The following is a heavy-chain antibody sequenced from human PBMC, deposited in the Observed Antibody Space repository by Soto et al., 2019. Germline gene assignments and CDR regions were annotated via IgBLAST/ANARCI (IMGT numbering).Heavy chain of an antibody. CDR3: ARGDLDYSRLFDY. D-gene: IGHD2-21*01. CDR1: GGSISSSSYY. CDR2: IYYSGST. J-gene: IGHJ4*02. V-gene: IGHV4-39*01. Sequence: PSETLSLTCTVSGGSISSSSYYWGWIRQPPGKGLEWIGSIYYSGSTYYNPSLKSRVTISVNTSKNQFSLKLSSVTAADTAVYYCARGDLDYSRLFDYWGQGTLVTVSS.